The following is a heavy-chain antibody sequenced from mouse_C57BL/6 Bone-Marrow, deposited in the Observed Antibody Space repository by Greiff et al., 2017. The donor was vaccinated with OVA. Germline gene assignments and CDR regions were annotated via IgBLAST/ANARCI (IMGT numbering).Heavy chain of an antibody. CDR1: GYTFTSYW. CDR3: ARWNWDEGVDY. Sequence: QVQLQQPGAELVMPGASVKLSCKASGYTFTSYWMHWVKQRPGQGLEWIGEIDPSDSYTNYNQKFQGKSTLTVDKSSSTAYMQLSSLTSEDSAVNYCARWNWDEGVDYWGQGTSVTVSS. V-gene: IGHV1-69*01. D-gene: IGHD4-1*01. J-gene: IGHJ4*01. CDR2: IDPSDSYT.